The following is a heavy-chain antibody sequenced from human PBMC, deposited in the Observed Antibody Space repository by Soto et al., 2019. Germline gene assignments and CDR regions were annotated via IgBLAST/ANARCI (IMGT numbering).Heavy chain of an antibody. CDR2: IKNKGDGGTT. CDR3: TTGHSVCLY. J-gene: IGHJ4*02. V-gene: IGHV3-15*01. Sequence: PGGSLRLSCTSSGLTCINAWMSWVRQVSGKGREWVGRIKNKGDGGTTDYTAAVKGRFSISRDDSENTLYLQMNSLKTEDTAVYYCTTGHSVCLYWGPGTVVTVSS. D-gene: IGHD3-16*01. CDR1: GLTCINAW.